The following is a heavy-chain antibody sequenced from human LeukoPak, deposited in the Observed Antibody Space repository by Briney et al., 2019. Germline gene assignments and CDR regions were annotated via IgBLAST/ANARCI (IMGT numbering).Heavy chain of an antibody. J-gene: IGHJ2*01. V-gene: IGHV1-69*16. Sequence: SVKVSCKASGGTFSTYSISWVRQAPGQGLEWMGGIIPIIRKANYAQKFQGRVTITTDESTSTAYMELSSLRSEDTAVYYCASILWSAYYTVWYFDLWGRGTLVTVSS. CDR1: GGTFSTYS. D-gene: IGHD3-3*01. CDR3: ASILWSAYYTVWYFDL. CDR2: IIPIIRKA.